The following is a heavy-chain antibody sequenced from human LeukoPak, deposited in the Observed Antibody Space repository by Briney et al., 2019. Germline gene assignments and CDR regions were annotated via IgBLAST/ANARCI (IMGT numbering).Heavy chain of an antibody. CDR2: ISSGSNAI. J-gene: IGHJ4*02. CDR1: GFTFNSHH. V-gene: IGHV3-48*04. D-gene: IGHD5-18*01. Sequence: GGSLRLSCAASGFTFNSHHMNWVRQAPGKGLEWVSYISSGSNAIYYADSVKGRFTISRDNAKNTLYLQMNSLRADDTAVYYCARAGYSYGLDYWGQGTLVTVSS. CDR3: ARAGYSYGLDY.